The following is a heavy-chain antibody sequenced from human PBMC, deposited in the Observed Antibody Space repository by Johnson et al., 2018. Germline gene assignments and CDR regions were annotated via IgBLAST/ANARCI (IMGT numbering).Heavy chain of an antibody. D-gene: IGHD4-17*01. CDR2: IWYDGNNK. CDR1: GFTFSNHG. V-gene: IGHV3-33*01. Sequence: QVQLVESGGGVVQPGRSLRLSCVASGFTFSNHGMHWVRQAPGKGLEWVAVIWYDGNNKYYADSVKGRATISRDNSKNTLYLQMNSLSAEDTAVYYCATGVIKDYGDPLDYWGQGTLVTVSS. J-gene: IGHJ4*02. CDR3: ATGVIKDYGDPLDY.